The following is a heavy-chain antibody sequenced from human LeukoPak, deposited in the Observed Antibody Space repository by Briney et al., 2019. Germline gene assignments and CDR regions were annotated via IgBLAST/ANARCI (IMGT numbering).Heavy chain of an antibody. CDR1: GGSISSSSYY. CDR3: ARVTLYYASGSYYRRFLGYFDS. D-gene: IGHD3-10*01. Sequence: SETLSLTCTVSGGSISSSSYYWGWIRQPPGKGLEWIGSIYYTGSTYYNPSLKSRVTISVDTSKNQFSLKLRSVMAADTAVYYCARVTLYYASGSYYRRFLGYFDSWGQGALVTVSS. CDR2: IYYTGST. J-gene: IGHJ4*02. V-gene: IGHV4-39*01.